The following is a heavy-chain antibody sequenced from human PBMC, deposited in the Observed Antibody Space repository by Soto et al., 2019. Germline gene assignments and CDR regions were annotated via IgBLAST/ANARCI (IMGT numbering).Heavy chain of an antibody. J-gene: IGHJ5*02. CDR2: IFPSDSDT. CDR1: GYRFTSYW. CDR3: ARKGKSGYFNWFDP. V-gene: IGHV5-51*01. D-gene: IGHD3-22*01. Sequence: VVSLKISCRTAGYRFTSYWIAWVRQMTGKGLEWMGIIFPSDSDTRYSPSFQGQVTISADRSTSTVFLQWASLKASDTAVYFCARKGKSGYFNWFDPWGQGTLVTVSS.